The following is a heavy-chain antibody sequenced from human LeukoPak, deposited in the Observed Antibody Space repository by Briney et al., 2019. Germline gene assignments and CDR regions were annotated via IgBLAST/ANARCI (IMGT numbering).Heavy chain of an antibody. CDR3: ASTLHYDSSGYYLGYYFDY. V-gene: IGHV1-18*01. CDR1: GYTFTSYG. J-gene: IGHJ4*02. CDR2: ISAYNGNT. Sequence: ASVKVSCKASGYTFTSYGISWVRQAPGQGLEWMGWISAYNGNTNCAQKLQGRVTMTTDTSTSTAYMELRSLRSDDTAVYYCASTLHYDSSGYYLGYYFDYWGQGTLVTVSS. D-gene: IGHD3-22*01.